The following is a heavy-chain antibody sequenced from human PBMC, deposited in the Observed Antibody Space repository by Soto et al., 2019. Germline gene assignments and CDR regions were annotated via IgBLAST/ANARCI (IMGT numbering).Heavy chain of an antibody. CDR1: GFTFSSYS. CDR2: ISSSSSYI. J-gene: IGHJ5*02. V-gene: IGHV3-21*01. Sequence: PGGSLRLSCAASGFTFSSYSMNWVRQAPGKGLEWVSSISSSSSYIYYADSVKGRFTISRDNAKNSLYLQMNSLRAEDTAVYYCGRVWNGTSSGWFDPWAQGPPVPVSS. CDR3: GRVWNGTSSGWFDP. D-gene: IGHD6-6*01.